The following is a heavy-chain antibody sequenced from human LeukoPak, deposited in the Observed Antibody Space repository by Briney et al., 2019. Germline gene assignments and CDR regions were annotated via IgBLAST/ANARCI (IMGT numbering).Heavy chain of an antibody. CDR2: IKQDGSEK. CDR1: GFTFSSYW. J-gene: IGHJ6*02. D-gene: IGHD2-15*01. CDR3: ARDQGYCSGGSCYHAGYYGMDV. Sequence: GGSLRLSCAASGFTFSSYWMSWVRQAPGKGLEWVANIKQDGSEKYYVDSVKGRFTISRDNAKNSLYPQMNSLRAEDTAVYYCARDQGYCSGGSCYHAGYYGMDVWGQGTTVTVSS. V-gene: IGHV3-7*01.